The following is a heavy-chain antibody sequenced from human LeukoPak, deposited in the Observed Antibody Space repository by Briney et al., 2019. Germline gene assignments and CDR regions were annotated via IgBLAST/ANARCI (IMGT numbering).Heavy chain of an antibody. D-gene: IGHD2-15*01. CDR3: ARGGGYCSGGDCNYFDY. V-gene: IGHV6-1*01. CDR1: GDSVSSNSAA. J-gene: IGHJ4*02. CDR2: TYYRSKWYN. Sequence: SQTLSLTFAISGDSVSSNSAAWNWIRQSPSRGLEWLGRTYYRSKWYNDYAVSVKSRISINPDTSKTQFSLQLDSVTPEDTAVYYCARGGGYCSGGDCNYFDYWGQGTLVTVSS.